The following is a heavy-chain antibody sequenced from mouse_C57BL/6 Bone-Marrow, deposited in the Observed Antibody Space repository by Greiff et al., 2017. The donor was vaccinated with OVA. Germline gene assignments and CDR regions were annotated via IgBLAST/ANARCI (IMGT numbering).Heavy chain of an antibody. Sequence: VQLQQSGPVLVKPGASVKMSCKASGYTFTDYYMNWVKQSHGKSLEWIGVINPYNGGTSYNQKFKGKATLTVDKSSSTAYMELNSLTSEDSAVYYCVKRDYGSSPYYAMDYWGQGTSVTVSS. J-gene: IGHJ4*01. CDR1: GYTFTDYY. V-gene: IGHV1-19*01. CDR2: INPYNGGT. CDR3: VKRDYGSSPYYAMDY. D-gene: IGHD1-1*01.